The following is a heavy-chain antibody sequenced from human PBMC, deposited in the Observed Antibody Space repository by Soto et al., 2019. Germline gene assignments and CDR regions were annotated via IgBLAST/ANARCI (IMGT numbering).Heavy chain of an antibody. Sequence: GSLRLSCAASGFTFRYYGIHCVRQAPGNALEWVASISYDGSPKKYVDSVTGRFMISRDNSKNTLYLHINGLKPDYSSLSYSATGSGVSPFDSWSGGALVNVSS. D-gene: IGHD2-15*01. CDR1: GFTFRYYG. CDR3: ATGSGVSPFDS. V-gene: IGHV3-30*03. CDR2: ISYDGSPK. J-gene: IGHJ4*02.